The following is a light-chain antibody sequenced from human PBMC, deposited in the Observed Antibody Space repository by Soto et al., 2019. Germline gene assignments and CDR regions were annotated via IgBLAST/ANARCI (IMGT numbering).Light chain of an antibody. Sequence: EIVLTQSPATLSLSPRERATLSCRSSHTVGTYLAWYQQKPGQAPRLLIYDSSKRATGIPARFSGSGSGTDFFLTISSLEPEDFAVYYCQQRTNWPSLFTFGPGTKVDIK. V-gene: IGKV3-11*01. J-gene: IGKJ3*01. CDR3: QQRTNWPSLFT. CDR1: HTVGTY. CDR2: DSS.